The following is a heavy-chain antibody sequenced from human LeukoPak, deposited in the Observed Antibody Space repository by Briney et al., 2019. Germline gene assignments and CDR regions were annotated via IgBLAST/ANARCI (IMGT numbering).Heavy chain of an antibody. CDR2: INPNSGGT. J-gene: IGHJ4*02. Sequence: ASVKVSGKASGYTFTGYYMHWVRQAPGQGLEWMGWINPNSGGTNYAQKFQGWVTMTRDTSISTAYMELSRLRSDDTAVYYCARVASGSYYNFDYWGQGTLVTVSS. CDR1: GYTFTGYY. D-gene: IGHD3-10*01. CDR3: ARVASGSYYNFDY. V-gene: IGHV1-2*04.